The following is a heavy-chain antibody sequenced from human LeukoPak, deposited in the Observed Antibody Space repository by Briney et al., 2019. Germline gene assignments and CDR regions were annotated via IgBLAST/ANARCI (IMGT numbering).Heavy chain of an antibody. D-gene: IGHD4-17*01. CDR3: ARVPNKPYGDYVGNWFDP. CDR2: IYHSGST. J-gene: IGHJ5*02. CDR1: GYSISSGYY. V-gene: IGHV4-38-2*02. Sequence: SEALSLTCTVSGYSISSGYYWGWIRQPPGKGLEWIGSIYHSGSTYYNPSLKSRVTISVDTSKNQFSLKLSSVTAADTAVYYCARVPNKPYGDYVGNWFDPWGQGTLVTVSS.